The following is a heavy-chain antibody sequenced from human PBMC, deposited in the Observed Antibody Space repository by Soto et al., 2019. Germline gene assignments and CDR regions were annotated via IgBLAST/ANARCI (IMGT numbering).Heavy chain of an antibody. V-gene: IGHV5-51*01. J-gene: IGHJ6*02. CDR3: ARLYRNYAMDV. CDR2: IYPGDSDT. D-gene: IGHD3-16*02. Sequence: GESLKISCMGSGYKVSTWHNFTSYWIAWVRQMPGEGLEWMGIIYPGDSDTRYSPSFQGQVTISADKSISTAYLQWSSLKASDTAMYYCARLYRNYAMDVWGQGTTVTVSS. CDR1: GYKVSTWHNFTSYW.